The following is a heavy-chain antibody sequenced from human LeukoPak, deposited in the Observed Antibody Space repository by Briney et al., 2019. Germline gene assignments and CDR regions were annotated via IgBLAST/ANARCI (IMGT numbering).Heavy chain of an antibody. Sequence: PSETLSLTCTVSGGSISSYYWSWIRQPPGKGLEWIGYIYYSGSTNYNPSLKSRVTISVKTSKNQFSLKLRSVTAADTAVYYCARGGYSSSWYSFGNYYFDYWGQGTLVTVSS. CDR1: GGSISSYY. CDR3: ARGGYSSSWYSFGNYYFDY. D-gene: IGHD6-13*01. J-gene: IGHJ4*02. CDR2: IYYSGST. V-gene: IGHV4-59*01.